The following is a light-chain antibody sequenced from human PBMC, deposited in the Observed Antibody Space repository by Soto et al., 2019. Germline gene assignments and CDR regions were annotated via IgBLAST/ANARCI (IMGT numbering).Light chain of an antibody. CDR3: QPLNGHPRT. CDR1: QGIGSY. V-gene: IGKV1-9*01. J-gene: IGKJ4*02. CDR2: AAS. Sequence: IQLTQSPYSLSASVGDRVTITCRASQGIGSYLAWYQQKPGKAPKLLIFAASTLQSGVQSRFSGSGSGTDFTLPISSRQPEDVAMYYCQPLNGHPRTLGGGTKVEIK.